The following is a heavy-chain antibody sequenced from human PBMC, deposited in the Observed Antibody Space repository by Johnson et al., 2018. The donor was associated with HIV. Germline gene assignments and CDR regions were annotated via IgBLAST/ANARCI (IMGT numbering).Heavy chain of an antibody. CDR2: IKQDGSEK. CDR1: GFTFSGSA. D-gene: IGHD1-26*01. V-gene: IGHV3-7*01. CDR3: ARARGWEYAFDL. Sequence: VQLVESGGDLVRPGGSLKLSCAASGFTFSGSAIHWVRQTPGKGLEWVANIKQDGSEKNYVDSVKGRLTISRDNSKNSLFLQMNSLRAEDTAVYYCARARGWEYAFDLRGQGTMVTVSS. J-gene: IGHJ3*01.